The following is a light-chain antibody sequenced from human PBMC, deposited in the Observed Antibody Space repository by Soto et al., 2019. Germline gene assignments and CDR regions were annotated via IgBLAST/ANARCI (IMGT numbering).Light chain of an antibody. V-gene: IGKV3-20*01. Sequence: EIVLTQSPGTLSLSPGERATLSCRASQSVSSSYLAWYQQKPGQAPRXXIYGASTRTTGIPDRFSGSGAGTDCTLTIGRLEPGDFAVYYCLHYGGSTLTFGQGTRLEIK. CDR3: LHYGGSTLT. CDR1: QSVSSSY. CDR2: GAS. J-gene: IGKJ5*01.